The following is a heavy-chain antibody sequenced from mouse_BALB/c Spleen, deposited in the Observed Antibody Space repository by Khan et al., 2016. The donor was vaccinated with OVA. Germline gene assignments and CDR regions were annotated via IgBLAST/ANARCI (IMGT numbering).Heavy chain of an antibody. V-gene: IGHV3-2*02. D-gene: IGHD1-1*01. Sequence: EVQLVESGPGLVKPSQSLSLTCTVTGYSITSDYAWNWIRQFPGNQLEWTGYISYSGRTCYNPSLKGRISITRATSKNQGCLQVNAVTTEDTATYDCARSVTSTTVVATDFDYWGQGTTLTVSS. J-gene: IGHJ2*01. CDR3: ARSVTSTTVVATDFDY. CDR1: GYSITSDYA. CDR2: ISYSGRT.